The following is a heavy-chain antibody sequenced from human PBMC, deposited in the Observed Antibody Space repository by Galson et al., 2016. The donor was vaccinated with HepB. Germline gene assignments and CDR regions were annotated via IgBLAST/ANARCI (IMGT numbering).Heavy chain of an antibody. J-gene: IGHJ5*02. V-gene: IGHV5-51*01. CDR3: ARHSHGYYSAGAFDP. CDR1: GYSFTTYW. D-gene: IGHD3-10*01. Sequence: QSGAEVTKPGESLRISCKGSGYSFTTYWIGWVRQVPGKGLEWMGVIYPGDSDTKYSPSFQGRVTISADKSISTASLHWSSLKASDTAVYYCARHSHGYYSAGAFDPWGQGTLVTVSS. CDR2: IYPGDSDT.